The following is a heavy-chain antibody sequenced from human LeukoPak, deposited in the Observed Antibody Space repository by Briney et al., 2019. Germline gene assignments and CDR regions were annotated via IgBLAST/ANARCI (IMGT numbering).Heavy chain of an antibody. D-gene: IGHD1-1*01. Sequence: ASVKVSCKASGYTFTSYDINWVRQAPGQGLEWMGWMNPDSGNTDYAQRLQGRVTMTRNTSITTAYMELSSLRSEDTAVYYCARRYVERVGRRFDPWGQGTLVTVSS. J-gene: IGHJ5*02. V-gene: IGHV1-8*01. CDR2: MNPDSGNT. CDR1: GYTFTSYD. CDR3: ARRYVERVGRRFDP.